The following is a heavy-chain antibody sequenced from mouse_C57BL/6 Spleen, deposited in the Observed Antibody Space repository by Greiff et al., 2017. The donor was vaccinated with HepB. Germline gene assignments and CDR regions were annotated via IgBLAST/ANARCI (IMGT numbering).Heavy chain of an antibody. V-gene: IGHV1-76*01. CDR2: IYPGSGNT. CDR1: GYTFTDYY. J-gene: IGHJ1*03. Sequence: QVQLQQSGAELVRPGASVKLSCKASGYTFTDYYINWVKQRPGQGLEWIARIYPGSGNTYYNEKFKGKATLTAEKSSSTAYMQLSSLTSEDSAVYFCARSGWDGYWYFDVWGTGTTVTVSS. CDR3: ARSGWDGYWYFDV. D-gene: IGHD3-1*01.